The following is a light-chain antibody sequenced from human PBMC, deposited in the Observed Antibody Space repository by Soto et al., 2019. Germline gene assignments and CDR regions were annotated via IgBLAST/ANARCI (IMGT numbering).Light chain of an antibody. CDR3: SSYTSSGTLYV. Sequence: QSALTQPASVSGSPGQSITISCTGTSSDVSGYNYVSWYQQHPGKAPKLMIYEVSNRPSGVSNHFSGSKSGNTASLTISGLQPEDEADYCCSSYTSSGTLYVFGTGTKLTVL. CDR2: EVS. V-gene: IGLV2-14*01. CDR1: SSDVSGYNY. J-gene: IGLJ1*01.